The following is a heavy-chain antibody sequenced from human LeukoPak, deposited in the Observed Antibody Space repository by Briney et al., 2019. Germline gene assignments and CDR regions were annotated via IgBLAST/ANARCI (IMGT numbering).Heavy chain of an antibody. CDR3: ARDRGRESDY. CDR1: GGSISSYY. Sequence: SETLSLTCTVSGGSISSYYWSWIRQPPGKGLEWIGYIDYSRSTNYNPSLKSRVTISIDTSKNQFSLKLTSVTAADTAVYYCARDRGRESDYWGQGTLVTVSS. CDR2: IDYSRST. J-gene: IGHJ4*02. V-gene: IGHV4-59*12. D-gene: IGHD3-10*01.